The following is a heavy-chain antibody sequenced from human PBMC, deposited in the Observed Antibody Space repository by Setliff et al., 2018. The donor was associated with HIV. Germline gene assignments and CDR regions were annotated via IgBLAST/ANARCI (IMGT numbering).Heavy chain of an antibody. D-gene: IGHD3-22*01. CDR1: GGTFSSYA. Sequence: ASVKVSCKASGGTFSSYAISWVRQAPGQGLEWMGGIIPIFGAANYAQKFQGRVTITADESTSTAYMELSSLRSEDTAVYYCARARERITMIVVVPDAFDIWGQGTMVTVSS. V-gene: IGHV1-69*13. CDR2: IIPIFGAA. CDR3: ARARERITMIVVVPDAFDI. J-gene: IGHJ3*02.